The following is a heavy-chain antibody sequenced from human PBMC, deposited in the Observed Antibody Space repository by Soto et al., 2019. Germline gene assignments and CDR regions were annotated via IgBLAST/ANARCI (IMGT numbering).Heavy chain of an antibody. J-gene: IGHJ4*02. Sequence: GGSLRLSCAASGFTFSSYWMHWVRQAPGKGLVWVSRINSDGSSTSYADSVKGRFTISRDNAKNTLYLQMNSLRAEDTAVYYCAKDCTNGVCLVDYWGQGTLVTVSS. V-gene: IGHV3-74*01. CDR1: GFTFSSYW. CDR3: AKDCTNGVCLVDY. D-gene: IGHD2-8*01. CDR2: INSDGSST.